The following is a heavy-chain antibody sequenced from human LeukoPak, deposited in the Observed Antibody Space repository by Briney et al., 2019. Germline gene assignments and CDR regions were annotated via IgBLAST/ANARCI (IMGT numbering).Heavy chain of an antibody. D-gene: IGHD3-10*01. J-gene: IGHJ5*02. V-gene: IGHV3-7*03. CDR3: AKTSMVRGTTTGWFDP. CDR1: GLTLSNYW. Sequence: GGSLRLSCAGSGLTLSNYWMSWVRRAPGKGLEWVANINQDGSEKYYVDSVKGRLTISRDNSKNTLYLQMNSLRAEDTAVYYCAKTSMVRGTTTGWFDPWGQGTLVTVSS. CDR2: INQDGSEK.